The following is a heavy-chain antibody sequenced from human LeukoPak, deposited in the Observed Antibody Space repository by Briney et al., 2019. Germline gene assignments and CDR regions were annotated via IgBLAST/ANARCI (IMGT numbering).Heavy chain of an antibody. D-gene: IGHD6-13*01. CDR1: GGSISNYY. CDR2: IYYTGST. Sequence: PSETLSLTCTVSGGSISNYYWNWIRQPPGKGLEWIGYIYYTGSTNYNPSLTSRVAMSVDTSKNQFSLNLRSVTPEDTAVYYRARNLIPEQLVLNFWGQGTLVTVSS. CDR3: ARNLIPEQLVLNF. J-gene: IGHJ4*02. V-gene: IGHV4-59*01.